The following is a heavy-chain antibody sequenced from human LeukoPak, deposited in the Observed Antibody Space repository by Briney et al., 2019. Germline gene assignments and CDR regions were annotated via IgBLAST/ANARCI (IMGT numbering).Heavy chain of an antibody. Sequence: SETLSLTCTVSGGSISSYYWSWIRQPPGKGLEWIGYIYYSGSTNYNPSLKSRVTISVDTSKNQFSLKLSSVTAADTAVYYCARHGQSEEVLMVYAILEGIDYWGQGTLVTVSS. CDR1: GGSISSYY. J-gene: IGHJ4*02. V-gene: IGHV4-59*08. CDR2: IYYSGST. D-gene: IGHD2-8*01. CDR3: ARHGQSEEVLMVYAILEGIDY.